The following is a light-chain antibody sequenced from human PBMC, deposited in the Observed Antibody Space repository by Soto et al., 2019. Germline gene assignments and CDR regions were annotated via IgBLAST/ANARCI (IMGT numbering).Light chain of an antibody. J-gene: IGLJ2*01. V-gene: IGLV2-18*02. CDR2: EVT. Sequence: QSALTQPPSVSGSPGQSVTISCTGTSSDIGLYNRVSWYQQSPNTAPKLMIYEVTYRPSGVPDRFSGSRSGNTASLTISGLQAEDEAVYYCSSYSTTTTVLFGGGTKLTVL. CDR3: SSYSTTTTVL. CDR1: SSDIGLYNR.